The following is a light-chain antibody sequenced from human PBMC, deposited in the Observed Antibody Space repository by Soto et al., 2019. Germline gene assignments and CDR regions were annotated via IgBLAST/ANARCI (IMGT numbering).Light chain of an antibody. J-gene: IGLJ2*01. CDR2: VNSGGSH. CDR3: QTWGTGYVV. CDR1: SGHSSYD. Sequence: QLVLTQSPSASASLGASVKLTCTLSSGHSSYDIAWHQQQPDKGPRFLMTVNSGGSHNKGDGIPDRCSGSSSGAERYLTISSLQAEDEAYYYCQTWGTGYVVFGGGTMVTVL. V-gene: IGLV4-69*01.